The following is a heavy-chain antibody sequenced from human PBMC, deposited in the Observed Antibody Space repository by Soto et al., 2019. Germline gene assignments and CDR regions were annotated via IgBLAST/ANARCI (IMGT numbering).Heavy chain of an antibody. CDR2: ISAYNGNT. CDR3: ARDPEGATIVDY. J-gene: IGHJ4*02. CDR1: AYPFTSYG. D-gene: IGHD1-26*01. V-gene: IGHV1-18*01. Sequence: ASVKVSCTPSAYPFTSYGITWVRPAPGQGLERMGWISAYNGNTNCAQKLQGRVTMTTDTSTSTAYIELRSLRSDDTAVYYRARDPEGATIVDYWGQGTLVTVSS.